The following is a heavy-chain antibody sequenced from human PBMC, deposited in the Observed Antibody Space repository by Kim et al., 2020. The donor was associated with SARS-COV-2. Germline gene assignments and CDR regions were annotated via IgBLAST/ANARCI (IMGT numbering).Heavy chain of an antibody. J-gene: IGHJ4*02. V-gene: IGHV4-39*07. CDR3: ARDFSYGYSYGMYYFDY. D-gene: IGHD5-18*01. Sequence: LKSRVTISVDTSKNQFSLKLSSVTAADTAVYYCARDFSYGYSYGMYYFDYWGQGTLVTVSS.